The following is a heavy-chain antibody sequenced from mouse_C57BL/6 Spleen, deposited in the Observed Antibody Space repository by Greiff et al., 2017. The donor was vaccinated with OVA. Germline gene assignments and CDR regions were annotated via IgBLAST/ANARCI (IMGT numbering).Heavy chain of an antibody. V-gene: IGHV5-4*01. D-gene: IGHD2-4*01. CDR2: ISDGGSYT. J-gene: IGHJ3*01. CDR3: ARSIYDYDEGFAY. Sequence: EVQLVESGGGLVKPGGSLKLSCAASGFTFSSYAMSWVRQTPEKRLEWVATISDGGSYTYYPDNVKGRFTISRDNAKNNLYLQMSHLKSEDTAMYYCARSIYDYDEGFAYWGQGTLVTVSA. CDR1: GFTFSSYA.